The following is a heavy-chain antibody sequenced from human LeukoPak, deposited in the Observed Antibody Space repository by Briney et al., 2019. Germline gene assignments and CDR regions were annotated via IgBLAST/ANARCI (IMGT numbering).Heavy chain of an antibody. V-gene: IGHV3-74*01. Sequence: GGSLRLSCAASGFTFSNYWMHWVRQAPGKGLVWVSRINSDGSSTRYADSVKGRFTISRDNAKNTLYLQMNSLRAEDTAVYYCTRELDWLPTLDHWGQGTLVTVSS. D-gene: IGHD3-9*01. CDR1: GFTFSNYW. J-gene: IGHJ4*02. CDR2: INSDGSST. CDR3: TRELDWLPTLDH.